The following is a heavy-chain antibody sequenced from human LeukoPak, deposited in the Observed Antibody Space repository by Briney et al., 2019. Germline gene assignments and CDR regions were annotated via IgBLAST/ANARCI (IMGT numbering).Heavy chain of an antibody. CDR3: ARLIRIAAAGYYFDY. Sequence: SSETLSLTCTVSGGSISSYYWSWIRQPPGKGLEWIGYIYYSGSTNYNPSLKSRVTISVDTSKNQFSLKLSSVTAADTAVYYCARLIRIAAAGYYFDYWGQGTLVTVSS. CDR2: IYYSGST. D-gene: IGHD6-13*01. V-gene: IGHV4-59*08. CDR1: GGSISSYY. J-gene: IGHJ4*02.